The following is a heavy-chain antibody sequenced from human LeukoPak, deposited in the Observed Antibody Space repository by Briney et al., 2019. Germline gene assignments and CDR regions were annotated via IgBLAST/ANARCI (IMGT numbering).Heavy chain of an antibody. D-gene: IGHD1-26*01. CDR3: ARGQWGWFDP. Sequence: GSLRLSCAASGFTFSSFSMNWVRQAPGKGLEWIGEINHSGSTNYNPSLKSRVTISVDTSKNQFSLKLSSVTAADTAVYYCARGQWGWFDPWGQGTLVTVSS. CDR1: GFTFSSFS. CDR2: INHSGST. J-gene: IGHJ5*02. V-gene: IGHV4-34*01.